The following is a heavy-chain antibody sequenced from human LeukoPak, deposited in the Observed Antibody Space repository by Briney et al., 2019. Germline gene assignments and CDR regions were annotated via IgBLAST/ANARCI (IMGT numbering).Heavy chain of an antibody. CDR2: IYYSGST. J-gene: IGHJ4*02. CDR1: GGSISSYY. CDR3: ARGSYSSSWI. V-gene: IGHV4-59*01. D-gene: IGHD6-13*01. Sequence: SETLSLTCAVSGGSISSYYWSWIRQPPGKGLEWIGYIYYSGSTSYNPSLKSRVTISVDTSKNQFSLKLSSVTAADTAVYYCARGSYSSSWIWGQGTLVTVSS.